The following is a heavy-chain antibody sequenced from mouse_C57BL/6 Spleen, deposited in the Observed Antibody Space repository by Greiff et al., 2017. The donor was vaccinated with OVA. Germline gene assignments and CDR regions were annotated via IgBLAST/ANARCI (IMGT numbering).Heavy chain of an antibody. J-gene: IGHJ3*01. V-gene: IGHV1-54*01. Sequence: VQLQQSGAELVRPGTSVKVSCKASGYAFTNYLIEWVKQRPGQGLEWIGVINPGSGGTNYNEKFKGKATLTADKSSSTAYMQLSSLTSEDSAVYFCARSGNYGNNGGSWFAYWGQGTLVTVSA. CDR1: GYAFTNYL. D-gene: IGHD2-1*01. CDR2: INPGSGGT. CDR3: ARSGNYGNNGGSWFAY.